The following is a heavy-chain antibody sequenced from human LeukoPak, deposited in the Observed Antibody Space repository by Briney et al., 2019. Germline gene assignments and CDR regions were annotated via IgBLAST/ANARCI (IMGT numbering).Heavy chain of an antibody. CDR3: AKDRTSSPGAY. CDR2: ISGGGGTS. D-gene: IGHD6-6*01. J-gene: IGHJ4*02. CDR1: GFTCSNSP. Sequence: PGGSLRLSCAASGFTCSNSPMSWARQAPGKGLEGVSGISGGGGTSYYAESVKGRFTISRDNSKNTLYLQMNSLRAEDTAVYYCAKDRTSSPGAYWGQGTLVTVSS. V-gene: IGHV3-23*01.